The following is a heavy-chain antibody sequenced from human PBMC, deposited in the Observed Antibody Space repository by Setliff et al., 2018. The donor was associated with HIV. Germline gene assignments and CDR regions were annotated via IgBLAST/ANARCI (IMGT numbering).Heavy chain of an antibody. CDR2: IYTSGST. D-gene: IGHD3-3*01. Sequence: SETLSLTCAVSAGSISSYYWSWIRQPPGKGLEWIGRIYTSGSTNYNPSLKSRVTMSVDTSKNQFSLKLSSVTAADTAVYYCARDGFWSGYIDYWGQGTLVTVSS. V-gene: IGHV4-4*07. CDR3: ARDGFWSGYIDY. CDR1: AGSISSYY. J-gene: IGHJ4*02.